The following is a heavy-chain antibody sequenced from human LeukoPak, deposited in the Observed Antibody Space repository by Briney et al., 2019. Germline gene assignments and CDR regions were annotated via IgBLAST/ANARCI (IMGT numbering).Heavy chain of an antibody. CDR1: GGTFSSYA. Sequence: SVKVSCKASGGTFSSYAINWVRQAPGQGLEWMGRIIPLLDIANYAQKFQGRFTMTTDTSTSTAYMELRSLRSDDTAVYYCARCPPGGATNVWEWGQGTLVTVSS. CDR2: IIPLLDIA. V-gene: IGHV1-69*04. D-gene: IGHD1-26*01. J-gene: IGHJ4*02. CDR3: ARCPPGGATNVWE.